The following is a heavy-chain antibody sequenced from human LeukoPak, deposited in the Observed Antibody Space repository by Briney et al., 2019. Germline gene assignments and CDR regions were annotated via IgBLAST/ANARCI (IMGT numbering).Heavy chain of an antibody. CDR2: VNPNSGNT. V-gene: IGHV1-8*01. Sequence: ASVKVSCKASGYTFTSYDINWVRQATGQGLEWMGWVNPNSGNTGYAKKFQGRVTMTRNTSISTAYMELSSLRSEDTAVYYCARGHQGYSYGPHYYYYGMDVWGQGTTVTVSS. J-gene: IGHJ6*02. CDR3: ARGHQGYSYGPHYYYYGMDV. CDR1: GYTFTSYD. D-gene: IGHD5-18*01.